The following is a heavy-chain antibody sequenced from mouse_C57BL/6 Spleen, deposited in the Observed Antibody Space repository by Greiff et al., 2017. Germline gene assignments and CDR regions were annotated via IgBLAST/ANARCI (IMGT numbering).Heavy chain of an antibody. J-gene: IGHJ2*01. CDR1: GFTFSSYA. CDR2: ISDGGSYT. V-gene: IGHV5-4*01. CDR3: AREYYYGSSRDYFDY. Sequence: DVQLVESGGGLVKPGGSLKLSCAASGFTFSSYAMSWVRQTPEKRLEWVATISDGGSYTYYPDNVKGRFTISRDNAKNNLYLQMSHLKSEDTAMYYCAREYYYGSSRDYFDYWGQGTTLTVSS. D-gene: IGHD1-1*01.